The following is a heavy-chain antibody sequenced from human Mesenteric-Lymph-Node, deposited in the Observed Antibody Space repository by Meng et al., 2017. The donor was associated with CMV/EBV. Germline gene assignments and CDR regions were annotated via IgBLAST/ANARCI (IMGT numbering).Heavy chain of an antibody. V-gene: IGHV3-30*02. D-gene: IGHD6-13*01. CDR1: GFTFSSYG. CDR3: ASGYMLDY. Sequence: GESLKISCAASGFTFSSYGMHWVRQAPGKGLEWVAFIRYDGSNKYYADSVKGRFTISRDNAKNSLYLQMNSLRAEDTAVYYCASGYMLDYWGQGTLVTVSS. CDR2: IRYDGSNK. J-gene: IGHJ4*02.